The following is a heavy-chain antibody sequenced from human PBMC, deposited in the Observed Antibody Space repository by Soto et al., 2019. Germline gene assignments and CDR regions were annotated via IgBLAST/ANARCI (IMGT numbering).Heavy chain of an antibody. V-gene: IGHV3-30-3*01. Sequence: QEQLVESGGGVVQPGRSLRLSCAASGFNFSSYALHWVRQAPGKGLEWVAVIAYDGINTDYADSVKGRFTISRDSSKNTVYLQMNSLRAEDTAVYYCARDGGDIVLGDDAFDIWGQGTVVTVSS. D-gene: IGHD2-8*02. CDR3: ARDGGDIVLGDDAFDI. J-gene: IGHJ3*02. CDR1: GFNFSSYA. CDR2: IAYDGINT.